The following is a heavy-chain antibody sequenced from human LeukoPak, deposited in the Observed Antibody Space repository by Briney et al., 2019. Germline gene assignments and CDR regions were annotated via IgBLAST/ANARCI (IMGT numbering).Heavy chain of an antibody. CDR1: GGSISSGGYY. Sequence: PSETLSLTCTVSGGSISSGGYYWSWIRQHPGKGLEWIGYIYYSGSTYYNPSLKSRVTISVDTSKNQFSLKLSSVTAADTAVYYCARVSRGIGSGCYYFDYWGQGTLVTVSS. D-gene: IGHD3-22*01. V-gene: IGHV4-31*03. J-gene: IGHJ4*02. CDR3: ARVSRGIGSGCYYFDY. CDR2: IYYSGST.